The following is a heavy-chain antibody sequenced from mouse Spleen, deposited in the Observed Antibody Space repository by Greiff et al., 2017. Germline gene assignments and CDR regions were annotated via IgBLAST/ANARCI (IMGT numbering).Heavy chain of an antibody. CDR3: AISTMITTGFAY. CDR1: GYTFTSYW. J-gene: IGHJ3*01. CDR2: IHPSDSDT. Sequence: VQLQQPGAELVKPGASVKVSCKASGYTFTSYWMHWVKQRPGQGLEWIGRIHPSDSDTNYNQKFKGKATLTVDKSSSTAYMQLSSLTSEDSAVYYCAISTMITTGFAYWGQGTLVTVSA. D-gene: IGHD2-4*01. V-gene: IGHV1-74*01.